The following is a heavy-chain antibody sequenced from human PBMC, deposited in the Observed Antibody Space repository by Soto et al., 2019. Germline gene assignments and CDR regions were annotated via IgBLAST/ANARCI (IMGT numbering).Heavy chain of an antibody. D-gene: IGHD3-22*01. Sequence: PSETLSLTSTVPCGSISSYYWSWIRQPPGKGLEWIGYIYYSGSTNYNPSLKSRVTISVDTSKNQFSLKLSSVTAADTAVYYCARASSPTGSGYYSTPFDYWGQGTLVTVSS. CDR2: IYYSGST. CDR3: ARASSPTGSGYYSTPFDY. J-gene: IGHJ4*02. CDR1: CGSISSYY. V-gene: IGHV4-59*01.